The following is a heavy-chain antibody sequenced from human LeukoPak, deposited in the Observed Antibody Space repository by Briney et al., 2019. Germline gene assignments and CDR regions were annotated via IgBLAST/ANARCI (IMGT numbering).Heavy chain of an antibody. CDR1: EFTFSSYG. Sequence: GGSLRLSCAASEFTFSSYGMHWVRQAPGKGLEWVAVISYDGSNKYYADSVKGRFTISRDNSKNTLYLQMNSLRAEDTAVYYCAKTRGSQSSYFDYWGQGTLVTVSS. V-gene: IGHV3-30*18. CDR2: ISYDGSNK. J-gene: IGHJ4*02. CDR3: AKTRGSQSSYFDY.